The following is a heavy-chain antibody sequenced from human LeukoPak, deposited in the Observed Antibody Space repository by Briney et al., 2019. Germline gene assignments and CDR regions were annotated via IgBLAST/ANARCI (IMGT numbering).Heavy chain of an antibody. CDR1: GFTFSSYG. Sequence: GGSLRLSCAASGFTFSSYGMSWVHQAPGKGLEWVSAISGSGGSTYYADSVKGRFTISRDNSKNTLYLQMNSLRAEDTAVYYCAKDPARWELQTHDAFDIWGQGTMVTVSS. J-gene: IGHJ3*02. D-gene: IGHD1-26*01. CDR2: ISGSGGST. V-gene: IGHV3-23*01. CDR3: AKDPARWELQTHDAFDI.